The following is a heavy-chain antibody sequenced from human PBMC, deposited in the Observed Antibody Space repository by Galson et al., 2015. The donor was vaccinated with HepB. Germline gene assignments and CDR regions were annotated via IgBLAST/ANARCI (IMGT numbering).Heavy chain of an antibody. V-gene: IGHV1-18*04. D-gene: IGHD1-26*01. CDR1: GYTFTSYG. Sequence: SVKVSCKASGYTFTSYGISWVRQAPGQGLEWMGWISAYNGNTNYAQKLQGRVTMTTDTSTSTAYMELSSLRSEDTAVYYCARDLPPVVGATTGEYFQHWGQGTLVTVSS. CDR2: ISAYNGNT. CDR3: ARDLPPVVGATTGEYFQH. J-gene: IGHJ1*01.